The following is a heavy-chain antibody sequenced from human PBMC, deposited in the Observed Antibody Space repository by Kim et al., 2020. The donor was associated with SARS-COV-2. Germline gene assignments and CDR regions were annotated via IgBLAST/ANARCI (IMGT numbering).Heavy chain of an antibody. J-gene: IGHJ4*02. Sequence: GGSLRLSCAASGFTFSSYAMHWVRQAPGKGLEWVAVISYDGSNKYYADSVKGRFTISRDNSKNTLYLQMNSLRAEDTAVYYCARDGVGVTTVTPTSDYWGQGTLVTVSS. V-gene: IGHV3-30*04. CDR1: GFTFSSYA. D-gene: IGHD4-17*01. CDR3: ARDGVGVTTVTPTSDY. CDR2: ISYDGSNK.